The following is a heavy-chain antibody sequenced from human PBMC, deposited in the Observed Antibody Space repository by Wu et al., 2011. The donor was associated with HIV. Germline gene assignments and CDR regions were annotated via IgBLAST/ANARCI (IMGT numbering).Heavy chain of an antibody. V-gene: IGHV1-69*14. Sequence: QVQLVQSGAEVKKPGSSVKVSCKALEHFSSYAISWVRQAPGQGLEWMGGIIPKLNAPNYAHKFQGRITISADMSTSTSYLELSSLRSDDTAIYFCASLHGSNNWDRNSYTTYRLDVWGRGTTVTVSS. CDR3: ASLHGSNNWDRNSYTTYRLDV. J-gene: IGHJ6*04. D-gene: IGHD1-1*01. CDR2: IIPKLNAP. CDR1: EHFSSYA.